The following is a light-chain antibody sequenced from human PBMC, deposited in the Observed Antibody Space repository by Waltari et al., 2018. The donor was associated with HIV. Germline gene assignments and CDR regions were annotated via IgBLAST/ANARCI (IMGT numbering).Light chain of an antibody. CDR2: GAS. Sequence: EIVLTQSPGTLSLSPGERAIISCRASQSVSSSYLAWYQQKPGQAPRLLIYGASSRATGIPDRFSGSGSGTDFTLTISRLEPEDFAVYYCQQYGSSLFTFGPGTKVDIK. V-gene: IGKV3-20*01. CDR3: QQYGSSLFT. CDR1: QSVSSSY. J-gene: IGKJ3*01.